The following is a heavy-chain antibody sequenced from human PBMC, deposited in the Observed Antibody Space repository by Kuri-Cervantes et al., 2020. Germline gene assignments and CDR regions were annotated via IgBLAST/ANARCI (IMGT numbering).Heavy chain of an antibody. J-gene: IGHJ2*01. Sequence: LSCTVSGGSISSGGYYWSWIRQAPGKGLEWVGYINYSGSTNYNPSLKSRVTITVDTSKNQFSLKLSSVPAADTVVYYCARGTRRCWYFDLWGRGTPVTVSS. D-gene: IGHD2-2*01. V-gene: IGHV4-61*08. CDR1: GGSISSGGYY. CDR3: ARGTRRCWYFDL. CDR2: INYSGST.